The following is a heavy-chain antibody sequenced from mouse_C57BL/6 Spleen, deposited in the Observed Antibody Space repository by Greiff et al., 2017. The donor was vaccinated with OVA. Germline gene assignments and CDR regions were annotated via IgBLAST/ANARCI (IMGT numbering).Heavy chain of an antibody. CDR3: TRRDSNYGMDY. Sequence: QVQLQQSGAELVRPGASVTLSCKASGYTFTDYEMHWVKQTPVHGLEWIGAIDPETGGTAYNQKFKGKAILTADKSSSTAYMELRSLTSEDSAVYYCTRRDSNYGMDYWGQGTSVTVSS. J-gene: IGHJ4*01. CDR2: IDPETGGT. D-gene: IGHD2-5*01. V-gene: IGHV1-15*01. CDR1: GYTFTDYE.